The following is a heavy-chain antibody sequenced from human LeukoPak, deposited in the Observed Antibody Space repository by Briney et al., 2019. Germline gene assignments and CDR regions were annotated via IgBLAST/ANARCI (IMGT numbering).Heavy chain of an antibody. D-gene: IGHD6-13*01. V-gene: IGHV3-23*01. CDR3: AKVPVDSSSWYVDY. Sequence: GGSLRLSCAASGFTFSSYAMSWVRQAPGEGLECVSAISGSGGSTHYADSVKGRFTISRDNSKNTLYLQMNSLRAEDTAVYYCAKVPVDSSSWYVDYWGQGTLVTVSS. J-gene: IGHJ4*02. CDR1: GFTFSSYA. CDR2: ISGSGGST.